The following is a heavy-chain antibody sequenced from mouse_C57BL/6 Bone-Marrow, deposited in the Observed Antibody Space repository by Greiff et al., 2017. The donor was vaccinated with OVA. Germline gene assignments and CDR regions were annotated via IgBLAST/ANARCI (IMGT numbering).Heavy chain of an antibody. CDR2: IYPKNGGT. D-gene: IGHD2-3*01. V-gene: IGHV1-18*01. J-gene: IGHJ1*03. Sequence: VQLQQSGPELVKPGASVKISCKASGYTFTDYNMDWVKQSPGKGLEWIGDIYPKNGGTNYNQKFKGKATLTEDKSSSTAYMELRSLTSEDTAVYYCARSEGGYCYWYFDVWGTGTTVTVSS. CDR1: GYTFTDYN. CDR3: ARSEGGYCYWYFDV.